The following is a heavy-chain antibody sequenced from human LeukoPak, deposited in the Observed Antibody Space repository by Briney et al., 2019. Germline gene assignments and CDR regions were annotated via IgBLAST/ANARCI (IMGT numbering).Heavy chain of an antibody. Sequence: SGTLSLTCTVSGGTIRSSSYYWGWIRQPPGEGLEWVGSIYYSGSTYYNPSLKSRVTISVDTSKNQFSLKLSSVTAADTAVYYCARVEADYDILTGYYNYNWFDPWGQGTLVTVSS. V-gene: IGHV4-39*07. CDR2: IYYSGST. D-gene: IGHD3-9*01. CDR1: GGTIRSSSYY. J-gene: IGHJ5*02. CDR3: ARVEADYDILTGYYNYNWFDP.